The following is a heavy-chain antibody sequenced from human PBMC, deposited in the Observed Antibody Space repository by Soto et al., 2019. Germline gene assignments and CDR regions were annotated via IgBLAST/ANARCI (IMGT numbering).Heavy chain of an antibody. J-gene: IGHJ6*02. CDR3: AREAHDSSGYDLDGMDV. D-gene: IGHD3-22*01. CDR2: IIPIFGTA. V-gene: IGHV1-69*01. Sequence: QVQLVQSGAEVKKPGSSVKVSCKASGGTFSSYAISWVRQAPGQGLEWMGGIIPIFGTANYTQKFQGRVTITADESTSTAYMELSSLRSEDTAVYYCAREAHDSSGYDLDGMDVWGQGTTVTVSS. CDR1: GGTFSSYA.